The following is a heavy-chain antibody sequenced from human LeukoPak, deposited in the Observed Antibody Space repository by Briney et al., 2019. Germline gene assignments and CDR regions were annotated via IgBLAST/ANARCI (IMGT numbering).Heavy chain of an antibody. CDR3: ARELSAHQDFDY. D-gene: IGHD2-2*01. J-gene: IGHJ4*02. CDR1: GFTFSSYN. Sequence: TGGSLRLSCAASGFTFSSYNMTWVRQAPGKGLEWVSSISASRRYISHADSVKGRFTISRDNAKSSLYLQMNSLRAEDTAVYYCARELSAHQDFDYWGQGTLVTVSS. CDR2: ISASRRYI. V-gene: IGHV3-21*01.